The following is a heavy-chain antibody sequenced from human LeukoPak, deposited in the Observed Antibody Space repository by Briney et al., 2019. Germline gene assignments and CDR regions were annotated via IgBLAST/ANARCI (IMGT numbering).Heavy chain of an antibody. J-gene: IGHJ4*02. CDR3: AKDPDYGDYVGYFDY. V-gene: IGHV3-30*18. Sequence: GGSLRLSCAASGFTISSYGMHWVRQAPGKGLKRVAVISYDGSNKYYADSVKGRFTISRDNSKNTLYLQMDSLRAEDTAVYYCAKDPDYGDYVGYFDYWGQGTLVTVSS. D-gene: IGHD4-17*01. CDR2: ISYDGSNK. CDR1: GFTISSYG.